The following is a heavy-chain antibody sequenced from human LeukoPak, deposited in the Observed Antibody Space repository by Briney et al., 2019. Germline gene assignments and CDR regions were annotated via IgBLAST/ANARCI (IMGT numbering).Heavy chain of an antibody. CDR3: AKDKFRLSALEVRLYYFDY. CDR2: IRYDGSNK. V-gene: IGHV3-30*02. J-gene: IGHJ4*02. Sequence: GGSLRLSCAASGFTFSSYGMHWVRQAPGKGLEWVAFIRYDGSNKYYADSVKGRFAISRDNSKNTLYLQMNSLRAEDTAVYYCAKDKFRLSALEVRLYYFDYWGQGTLVTVSS. D-gene: IGHD5-18*01. CDR1: GFTFSSYG.